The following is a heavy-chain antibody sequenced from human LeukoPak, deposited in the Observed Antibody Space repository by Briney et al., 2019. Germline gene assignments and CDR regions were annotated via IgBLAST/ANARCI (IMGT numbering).Heavy chain of an antibody. CDR2: INPNSGGT. D-gene: IGHD2-2*01. Sequence: GASVKVSCKASGFTFTVYNIHWVRQAPGQGLEWMGWINPNSGGTNYAQKFQGRVTMTRDTSISTAYMELSRLRSDDTAVYYCARGTYPHYYYYMDVWGKGTTVTVSS. J-gene: IGHJ6*03. CDR1: GFTFTVYN. CDR3: ARGTYPHYYYYMDV. V-gene: IGHV1-2*02.